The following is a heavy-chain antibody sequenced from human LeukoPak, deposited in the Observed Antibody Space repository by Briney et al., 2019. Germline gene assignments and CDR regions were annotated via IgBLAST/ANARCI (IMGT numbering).Heavy chain of an antibody. Sequence: SVTVSCKASGGTFSSYAISWVRQAPGQGLEWMGGIIPIFGTANYAQKFQGRVTITADESTSTAYMELSSLRSEDTAVYYCARVAYCSSTTPTSCFLDYWGQGTLVTVSS. CDR3: ARVAYCSSTTPTSCFLDY. J-gene: IGHJ4*02. V-gene: IGHV1-69*13. CDR1: GGTFSSYA. CDR2: IIPIFGTA. D-gene: IGHD2-2*01.